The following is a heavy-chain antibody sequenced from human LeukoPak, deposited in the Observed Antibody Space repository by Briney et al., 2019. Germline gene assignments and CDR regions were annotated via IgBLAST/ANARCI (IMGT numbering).Heavy chain of an antibody. J-gene: IGHJ4*02. CDR2: ISGGGDRI. V-gene: IGHV3-23*01. D-gene: IGHD6-19*01. CDR3: AKNPLLAGTIYFDY. Sequence: GGSLRLSCAASGFTFSSYAMSWVRQAPGKGLEWVSSISGGGDRINYADSVKGRFTISRGNSRNTLYLQMNNLGAEDTAVYYCAKNPLLAGTIYFDYWGQGTLVTVSS. CDR1: GFTFSSYA.